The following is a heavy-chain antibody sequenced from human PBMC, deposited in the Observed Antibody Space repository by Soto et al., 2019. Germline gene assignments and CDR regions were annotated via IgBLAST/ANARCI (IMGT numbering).Heavy chain of an antibody. J-gene: IGHJ4*02. CDR3: ARRYGGNFDY. Sequence: SETLSLTCTVSGGSISSYYWSWIRRPPGKGLEWIGYIYYSGSTNYNPSLKSRVTISVDTSKNQFSLKLSSVTAADTAVYYCARRYGGNFDYWGQGTLVTVSS. D-gene: IGHD1-26*01. CDR1: GGSISSYY. CDR2: IYYSGST. V-gene: IGHV4-59*01.